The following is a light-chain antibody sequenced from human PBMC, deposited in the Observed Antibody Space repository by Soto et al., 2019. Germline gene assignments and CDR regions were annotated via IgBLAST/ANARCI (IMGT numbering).Light chain of an antibody. CDR3: PQFGNLFH. J-gene: IGKJ3*01. V-gene: IGKV3-20*01. CDR2: GAS. CDR1: QSISSRY. Sequence: EIVLTQSPGTLSLSPGERATLSCRASQSISSRYLAWYQQKPGQAPRLLIYGASSRATGIPDRFSGSGSGTSLILTIKRLEPEDFSMYYWPQFGNLFHFGPGTKVDIK.